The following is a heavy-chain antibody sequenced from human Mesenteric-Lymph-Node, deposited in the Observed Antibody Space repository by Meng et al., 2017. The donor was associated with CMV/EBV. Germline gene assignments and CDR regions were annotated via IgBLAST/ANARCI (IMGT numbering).Heavy chain of an antibody. V-gene: IGHV1-46*01. J-gene: IGHJ4*02. D-gene: IGHD4-11*01. Sequence: SCKAPGYTFTRYYMVWVRQAPGQGLEWMGIINPSGGSTSYAQKFQGRVTMTRDTSTSTMYMELSSLRSEDTAVYYCARTYTNYDSFDYWGQGTLVTVSS. CDR2: INPSGGST. CDR3: ARTYTNYDSFDY. CDR1: GYTFTRYY.